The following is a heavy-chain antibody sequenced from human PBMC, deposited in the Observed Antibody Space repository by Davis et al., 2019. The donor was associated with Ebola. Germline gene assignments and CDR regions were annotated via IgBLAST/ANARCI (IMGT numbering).Heavy chain of an antibody. D-gene: IGHD3-10*01. CDR3: ARGDYGSPDY. CDR2: INHSGST. Sequence: PSETLSLTCAVYGGSFSGYYWSWIRQPPGKGLEWIGEINHSGSTNYNPSLKSRVTISVDTSKNQFSLKLSSVTAADTAVYYCARGDYGSPDYWGQGTLVTVSS. J-gene: IGHJ4*02. V-gene: IGHV4-34*01. CDR1: GGSFSGYY.